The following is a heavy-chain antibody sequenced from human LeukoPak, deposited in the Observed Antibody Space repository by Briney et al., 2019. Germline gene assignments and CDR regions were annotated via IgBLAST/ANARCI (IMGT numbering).Heavy chain of an antibody. Sequence: GGSLRLSCAASGFTFSSYAMHWVRQAPGKGLEWVAVISYDGSNKYYADSVKGRFTISRDNSKNTLYLQMNSLRADDTAVYYCARDRALCDSRRGYYYTEDDYWGQGTLVTVSS. D-gene: IGHD3-22*01. V-gene: IGHV3-30-3*01. CDR2: ISYDGSNK. CDR1: GFTFSSYA. J-gene: IGHJ4*02. CDR3: ARDRALCDSRRGYYYTEDDY.